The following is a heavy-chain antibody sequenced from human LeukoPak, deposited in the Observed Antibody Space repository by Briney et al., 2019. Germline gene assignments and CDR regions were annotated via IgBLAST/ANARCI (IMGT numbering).Heavy chain of an antibody. CDR1: GGTFSSYA. CDR2: IIPIFGIA. V-gene: IGHV1-69*04. CDR3: AGTYYYDSSGSYYFDY. Sequence: SVKVSCKASGGTFSSYAISWVRQAPGQGLEWMGRIIPIFGIANYAQKFQGRVTITADKSTSTACMELSSLRSEDTAVYYCAGTYYYDSSGSYYFDYWGQGTLVTVSS. D-gene: IGHD3-22*01. J-gene: IGHJ4*02.